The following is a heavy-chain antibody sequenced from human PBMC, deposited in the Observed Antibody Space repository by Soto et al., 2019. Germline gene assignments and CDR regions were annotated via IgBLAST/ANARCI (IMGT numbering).Heavy chain of an antibody. CDR2: IDWDDDK. D-gene: IGHD3-16*01. CDR3: ARTLMITFSRPRAINWFDP. V-gene: IGHV2-70*01. CDR1: GFSLSTSGMC. J-gene: IGHJ5*02. Sequence: SGPNAGEPTQTLTLTCTFSGFSLSTSGMCVSWIRQPPGKALEWLALIDWDDDKYYSTSLKTRLTISKDTSKNQVVLTMTNMDPVDTATYYCARTLMITFSRPRAINWFDPWGQGTLVTVSS.